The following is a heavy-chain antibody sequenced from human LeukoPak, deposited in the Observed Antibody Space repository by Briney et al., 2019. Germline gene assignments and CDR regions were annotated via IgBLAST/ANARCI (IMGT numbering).Heavy chain of an antibody. CDR3: ARGGAVAGHNWFDP. D-gene: IGHD6-13*01. Sequence: ASVKVSCKASGYTFINYDINWVRQATGQGLEWMGWMNPNTGNTGYAQKFQGRATITRDTSTNTAYMELTGLTSEDTAVYYCARGGAVAGHNWFDPRGQGTLVTVSS. CDR2: MNPNTGNT. CDR1: GYTFINYD. J-gene: IGHJ5*02. V-gene: IGHV1-8*03.